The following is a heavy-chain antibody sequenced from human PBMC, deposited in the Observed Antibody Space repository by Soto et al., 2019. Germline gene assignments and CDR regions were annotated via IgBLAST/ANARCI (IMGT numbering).Heavy chain of an antibody. D-gene: IGHD6-19*01. CDR2: INAGNGNT. J-gene: IGHJ4*02. Sequence: ASVKVSCKASGYTFTSCAMHWVRQAPGQRLEWMGWINAGNGNTKYSQKFQGRVTITRDTSASTAYMELSSLRSEDTAVYYCARGTSVAGRGVYYFDYWGQGTLVTVSS. CDR3: ARGTSVAGRGVYYFDY. CDR1: GYTFTSCA. V-gene: IGHV1-3*01.